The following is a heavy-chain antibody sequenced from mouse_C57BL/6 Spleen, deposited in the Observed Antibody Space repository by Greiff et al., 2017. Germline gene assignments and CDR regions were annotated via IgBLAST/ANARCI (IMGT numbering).Heavy chain of an antibody. CDR3: ARHYYGSRVDAMDY. V-gene: IGHV1-55*01. CDR2: IYPGSGST. D-gene: IGHD1-1*01. CDR1: GYTFTSYW. Sequence: VQLQQPGAELVKPGASVKMSCKASGYTFTSYWITWVKQRPGQGLEWIGDIYPGSGSTNYNEKFKSKATLTVDTSSSTAYMQLSSLTSEDSAVYYCARHYYGSRVDAMDYWGQGTSVTVSS. J-gene: IGHJ4*01.